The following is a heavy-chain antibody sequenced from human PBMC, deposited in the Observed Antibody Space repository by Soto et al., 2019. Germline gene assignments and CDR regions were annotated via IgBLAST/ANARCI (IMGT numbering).Heavy chain of an antibody. D-gene: IGHD3-3*01. CDR2: INPHSGVT. CDR3: ALEMSDITYFHY. Sequence: QVHLVQSGAEVKKPGASVKVSCKTSGYTFTDHSLHWVRQAPGQGLEWMGWINPHSGVTVSAENFEGRVTMTRDTSINTAYMELGWLRSDDTATYYCALEMSDITYFHYWGQGTLLTVSS. CDR1: GYTFTDHS. J-gene: IGHJ4*02. V-gene: IGHV1-2*02.